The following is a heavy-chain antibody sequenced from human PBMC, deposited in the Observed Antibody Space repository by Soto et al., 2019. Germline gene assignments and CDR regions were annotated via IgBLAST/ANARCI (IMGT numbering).Heavy chain of an antibody. J-gene: IGHJ5*02. V-gene: IGHV3-23*01. CDR1: GFTFSSYD. Sequence: QPGGSLRLSCAASGFTFSSYDMSWVRQAPGKGLEWVSAISGSGGSTYYADSVKGRFTISRDNSKNTLYLQMNSLRAEDTAVYYCAKDKLGTTWFDPWGQGTLVTVSS. D-gene: IGHD1-7*01. CDR2: ISGSGGST. CDR3: AKDKLGTTWFDP.